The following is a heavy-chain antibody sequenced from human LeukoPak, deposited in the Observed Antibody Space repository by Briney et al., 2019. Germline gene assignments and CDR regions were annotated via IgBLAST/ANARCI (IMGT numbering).Heavy chain of an antibody. V-gene: IGHV1-2*02. CDR1: GYTFTGYY. CDR3: ARGLGYCSGGSRFTLDY. Sequence: VASVKVSCKASGYTFTGYYIHWVRQAPGQGLEWMGWINPNSGGTNYAQKFQGRVTVTRDTSISTAYMELSRLRSDDTAVYYCARGLGYCSGGSRFTLDYWGQGTLVTVSS. CDR2: INPNSGGT. D-gene: IGHD2-15*01. J-gene: IGHJ4*02.